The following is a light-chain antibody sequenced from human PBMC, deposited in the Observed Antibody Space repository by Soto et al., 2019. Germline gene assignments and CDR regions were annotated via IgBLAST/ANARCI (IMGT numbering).Light chain of an antibody. CDR1: SSDVGGYNY. CDR2: EVN. Sequence: QSALTQPASVSGSPGQSITISCTGTSSDVGGYNYVSWYQQHPDKAPKLMIYEVNNRPSGVSNRFSGSNSGNTASLTISGLQAEDDADYYCSSYTSSSTPDNVFGTGTKLTVL. J-gene: IGLJ1*01. CDR3: SSYTSSSTPDNV. V-gene: IGLV2-14*01.